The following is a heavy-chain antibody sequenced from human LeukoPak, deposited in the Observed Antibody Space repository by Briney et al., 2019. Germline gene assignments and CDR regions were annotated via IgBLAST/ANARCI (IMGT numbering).Heavy chain of an antibody. J-gene: IGHJ6*03. Sequence: GASVKVSCKASGGTFSSYAISWVRQAPGQGLEWMGRIIPILGTTNYAQKFKGRVTITADKSTSTAYMELSSLRSEDTAVYYCARAVPLGPYYYYYYYMDVWGKGTTVTVSS. D-gene: IGHD3-16*01. CDR2: IIPILGTT. CDR3: ARAVPLGPYYYYYYYMDV. V-gene: IGHV1-69*04. CDR1: GGTFSSYA.